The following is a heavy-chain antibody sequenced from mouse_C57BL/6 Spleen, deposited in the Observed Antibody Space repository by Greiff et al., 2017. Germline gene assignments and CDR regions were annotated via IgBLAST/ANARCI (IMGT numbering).Heavy chain of an antibody. CDR1: GYTFTSSW. J-gene: IGHJ4*01. CDR2: IYPSDSET. Sequence: VQLQQPGAELVRPGSSVKLSCKASGYTFTSSWMDWVKQRPGQGLEWIGNIYPSDSETHYNQKFKDKATVTVDKSSSTAYMQLSSLTSEDSAVYYCARGDYDAMDYWGQGTSVTVSS. V-gene: IGHV1-61*01. CDR3: ARGDYDAMDY.